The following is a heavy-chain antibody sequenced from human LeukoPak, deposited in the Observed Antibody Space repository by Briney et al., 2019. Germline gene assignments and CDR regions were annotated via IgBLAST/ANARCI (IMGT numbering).Heavy chain of an antibody. D-gene: IGHD6-6*01. CDR1: GYTLTELS. CDR3: ATFPYSSSSRIGWFDP. CDR2: FDPEDGET. J-gene: IGHJ5*02. Sequence: ASVKVSCKVSGYTLTELSMHWVRQAPGKGLEWMGGFDPEDGETIYAQKFQGRVTMTEDTSTDTAYMELSSLRSEDTAVYYCATFPYSSSSRIGWFDPWGQGTLVTVSS. V-gene: IGHV1-24*01.